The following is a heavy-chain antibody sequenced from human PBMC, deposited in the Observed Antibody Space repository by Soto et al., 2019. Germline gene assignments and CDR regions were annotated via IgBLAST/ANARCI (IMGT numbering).Heavy chain of an antibody. CDR2: TYYRSKWHN. J-gene: IGHJ3*02. CDR3: ASEIAAAASRSDAFDI. Sequence: SQTLSLTCAISGDSVSSNSAAWNWIRQSPSRGLEWLGRTYYRSKWHNDYAVSVKSRITINPDTSKNQFSLQLNSVTPEDTAVYYCASEIAAAASRSDAFDIWGQGTMVTVSS. D-gene: IGHD6-13*01. CDR1: GDSVSSNSAA. V-gene: IGHV6-1*01.